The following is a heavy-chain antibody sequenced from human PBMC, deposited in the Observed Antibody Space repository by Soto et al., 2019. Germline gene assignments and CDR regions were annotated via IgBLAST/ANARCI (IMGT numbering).Heavy chain of an antibody. J-gene: IGHJ3*01. CDR1: GFMFSSFG. CDR3: AKQHSDLVIGAFDD. D-gene: IGHD4-4*01. CDR2: ISYDGTYQ. Sequence: ESGGGVVQPGRSLRLSCAASGFMFSSFGIHWVRQAPGKGLEWVAVISYDGTYQYYDDSVKGRFTISRDNSGNTVALQMNSLRPEDTAVYYCAKQHSDLVIGAFDDWGPGAVVTVSS. V-gene: IGHV3-30*18.